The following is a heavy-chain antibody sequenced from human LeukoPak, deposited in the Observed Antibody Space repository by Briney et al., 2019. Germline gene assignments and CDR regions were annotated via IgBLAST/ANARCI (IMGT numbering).Heavy chain of an antibody. V-gene: IGHV3-23*01. J-gene: IGHJ4*02. CDR1: GFTFSSYA. D-gene: IGHD3-10*01. CDR3: AKDWGGVIIMRADY. Sequence: PGGSLRLSCAASGFTFSSYAMSWVRQAPGKGLEWVSAISGSGGSTYYADSVKGRFTISRDNSKNTLYLQMNSLRVEDTAVYYCAKDWGGVIIMRADYWGQGTLVTVSS. CDR2: ISGSGGST.